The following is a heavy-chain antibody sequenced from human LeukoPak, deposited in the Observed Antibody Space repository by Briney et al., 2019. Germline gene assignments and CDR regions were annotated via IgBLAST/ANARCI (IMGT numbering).Heavy chain of an antibody. J-gene: IGHJ4*02. V-gene: IGHV4-59*08. CDR1: GGSISTYY. D-gene: IGHD4-23*01. CDR2: MYYSGNT. Sequence: SETLSLTCTVSGGSISTYYWSWIRQPPGKGLEWIAYMYYSGNTNYNPSLKSRVTISIDTSKNQFSLKLSSVTAADTAVYYCARHVSSGGSFHVDYWGQGTLVTASS. CDR3: ARHVSSGGSFHVDY.